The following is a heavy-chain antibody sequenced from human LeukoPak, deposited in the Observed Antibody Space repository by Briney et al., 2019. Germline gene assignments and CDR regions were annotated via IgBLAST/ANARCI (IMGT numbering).Heavy chain of an antibody. J-gene: IGHJ4*02. CDR3: ARAHYAFWSGYPFDY. Sequence: ASVKVSCKASGYTFTSYGITWVRQAPGQGLEWMGWISAYNGNTNYAQKLQGRVTMTTDTSTSTAYMELRSLRSDDTAVYYCARAHYAFWSGYPFDYWGQGTLVTVSS. D-gene: IGHD3-3*01. CDR1: GYTFTSYG. V-gene: IGHV1-18*01. CDR2: ISAYNGNT.